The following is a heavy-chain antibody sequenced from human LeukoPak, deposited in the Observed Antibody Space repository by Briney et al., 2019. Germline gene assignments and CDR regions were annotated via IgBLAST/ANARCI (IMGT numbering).Heavy chain of an antibody. D-gene: IGHD3-22*01. Sequence: GGSLRLSCAASGYTFSSFWIHWVRHAPGKGLEWVARIDGDGSGTRYADSVKGRFTISRDNAKNTLYLQMNSLRAEDTAVYYCARVLSADSPGFQHWGQGTLVTVSS. CDR1: GYTFSSFW. J-gene: IGHJ1*01. V-gene: IGHV3-74*01. CDR3: ARVLSADSPGFQH. CDR2: IDGDGSGT.